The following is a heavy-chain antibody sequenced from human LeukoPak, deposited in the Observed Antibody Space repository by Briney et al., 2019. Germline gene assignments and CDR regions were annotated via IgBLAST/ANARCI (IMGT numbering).Heavy chain of an antibody. Sequence: PGGSLRLSCAASGFTFSSYWMSWVRQAPGKGLEWVSAISGSGGSTYYADSVKGRFTISRDNSKNTLYLQMNSLRAEDTAVYYCAKNDIVVVVAATYYFDYWGQGTLVTVSS. J-gene: IGHJ4*02. CDR2: ISGSGGST. CDR3: AKNDIVVVVAATYYFDY. V-gene: IGHV3-23*01. CDR1: GFTFSSYW. D-gene: IGHD2-15*01.